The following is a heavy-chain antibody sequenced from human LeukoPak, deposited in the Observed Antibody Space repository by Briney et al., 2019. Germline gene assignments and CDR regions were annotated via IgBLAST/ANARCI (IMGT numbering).Heavy chain of an antibody. J-gene: IGHJ4*02. V-gene: IGHV5-51*01. CDR2: IYPGDSDT. CDR1: GYSFTSYW. Sequence: GESLKISCKGSGYSFTSYWIGWVRQMPGKGLEWMGIIYPGDSDTRYSPSFQGQVTISADKSISTAYLQWSSLKASDTAMYYCARRNIAVADPYYFDYWGQGTLVTVSS. CDR3: ARRNIAVADPYYFDY. D-gene: IGHD6-19*01.